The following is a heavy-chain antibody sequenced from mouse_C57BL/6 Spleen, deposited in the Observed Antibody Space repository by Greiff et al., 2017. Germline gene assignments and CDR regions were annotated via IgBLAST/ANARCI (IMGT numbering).Heavy chain of an antibody. D-gene: IGHD2-4*01. CDR3: ARDYDEAWFAY. J-gene: IGHJ3*01. CDR2: IWSGGST. Sequence: QVQLQQPGPGLVQPSQSLSITCTVSGFSLTRYGVHWVRQSPGKGLEWLGGIWSGGSTDSNAAFISRLSISKDNAKSQVFCKMNSLQADDTAIYYCARDYDEAWFAYWGQGTLVTVSA. CDR1: GFSLTRYG. V-gene: IGHV2-2*01.